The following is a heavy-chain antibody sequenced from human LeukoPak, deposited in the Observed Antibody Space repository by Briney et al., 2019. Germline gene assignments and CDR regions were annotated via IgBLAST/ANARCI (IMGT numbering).Heavy chain of an antibody. CDR2: IYYSGST. V-gene: IGHV4-39*01. J-gene: IGHJ4*02. Sequence: PSETLSLTCTVSSGSICSSSYYWGWIRQPPGKGLEWIGSIYYSGSTYYNPSLKSRVTISVDMSKNQFSLKLSSVTAADTAVYYCVRQGGVGATGFDDYWGQGTLVTVSS. D-gene: IGHD1-26*01. CDR1: SGSICSSSYY. CDR3: VRQGGVGATGFDDY.